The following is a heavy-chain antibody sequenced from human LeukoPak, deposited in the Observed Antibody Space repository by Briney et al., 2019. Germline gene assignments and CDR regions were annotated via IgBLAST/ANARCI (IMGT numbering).Heavy chain of an antibody. D-gene: IGHD6-19*01. J-gene: IGHJ5*02. CDR1: GDSISTTSYF. V-gene: IGHV4-39*07. CDR2: IYYSGTT. Sequence: SETLSLTCTVSGDSISTTSYFWAWIRQPPGEGLEWIGSIYYSGTTYFNSSLKSRVTISVERSKNHFSLKLSSLTVADTARYYCARVYSSTHNWFDTWGQGIQVTVSS. CDR3: ARVYSSTHNWFDT.